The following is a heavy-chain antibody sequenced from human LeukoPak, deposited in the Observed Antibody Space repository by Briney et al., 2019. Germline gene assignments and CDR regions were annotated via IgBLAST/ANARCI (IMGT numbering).Heavy chain of an antibody. Sequence: ETLSLTCTVSGGSISSYYWSWIRQPPGKGLEWIGYIYYSGSTNYNPSLKSRVTISVDTSKNQFSLKLSSVTAADTAVYYCARVPYSNYGYYYYYMDVWGKGTTVTVSS. CDR3: ARVPYSNYGYYYYYMDV. D-gene: IGHD4-11*01. J-gene: IGHJ6*03. V-gene: IGHV4-59*01. CDR1: GGSISSYY. CDR2: IYYSGST.